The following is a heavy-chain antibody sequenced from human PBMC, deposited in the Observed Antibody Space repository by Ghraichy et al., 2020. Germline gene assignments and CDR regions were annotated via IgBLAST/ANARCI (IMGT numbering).Heavy chain of an antibody. D-gene: IGHD2-2*01. V-gene: IGHV3-11*01. CDR3: ARVASPDYGMDV. J-gene: IGHJ6*02. Sequence: GESLNISCAASGFTFSDYYMSWIRQAPGKGLEWVSYISSSGSTIYYADSVKGRFTISRDNAKNSLYLQMNSLRAEDTAVYYCARVASPDYGMDVWGQGTTVTVSS. CDR1: GFTFSDYY. CDR2: ISSSGSTI.